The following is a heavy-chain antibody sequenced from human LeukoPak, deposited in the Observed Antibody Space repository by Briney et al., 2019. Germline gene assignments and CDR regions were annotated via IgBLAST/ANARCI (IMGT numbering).Heavy chain of an antibody. V-gene: IGHV1-69*13. CDR3: ARVQLNYYYYMDV. Sequence: SVTVSSKASGGTFTIYAISWVRQAPGQGREWMGGIIPIFGTANYAQKFQGRVTITADESTSTAYMELSSLRSEDTAVYYCARVQLNYYYYMDVWGKGTTATVSS. J-gene: IGHJ6*03. D-gene: IGHD5-18*01. CDR2: IIPIFGTA. CDR1: GGTFTIYA.